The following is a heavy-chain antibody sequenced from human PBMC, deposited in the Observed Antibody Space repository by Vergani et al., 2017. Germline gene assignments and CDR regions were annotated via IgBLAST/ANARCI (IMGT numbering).Heavy chain of an antibody. V-gene: IGHV6-1*01. J-gene: IGHJ6*03. CDR3: GREGEKPPPLYYHYMDV. Sequence: QVQLAQSGPGLVKPSQTLSLTCAISGDSVSSNSAAWNWIRQSPSIGLEWLGRTYYRTKWYHDYSLSVKSRITINPDTSKNQFFLQLNSVTPEDTAVYFCGREGEKPPPLYYHYMDVWGKGTTVTVSS. CDR2: TYYRTKWYH. CDR1: GDSVSSNSAA. D-gene: IGHD5-24*01.